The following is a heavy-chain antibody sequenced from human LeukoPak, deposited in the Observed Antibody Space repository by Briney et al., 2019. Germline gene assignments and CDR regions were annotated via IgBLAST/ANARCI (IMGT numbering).Heavy chain of an antibody. J-gene: IGHJ6*02. CDR3: ARGGGLDV. V-gene: IGHV3-23*01. CDR2: ISGSGGST. D-gene: IGHD3-16*01. Sequence: GGSLRLSCAASGFTFSSSSISWVRQAPGKGLEWVSGISGSGGSTYYADSVKGRFTISRDNAKNSLYLQMSNLRAEDTAVYFCARGGGLDVWGQGATVTVSS. CDR1: GFTFSSSS.